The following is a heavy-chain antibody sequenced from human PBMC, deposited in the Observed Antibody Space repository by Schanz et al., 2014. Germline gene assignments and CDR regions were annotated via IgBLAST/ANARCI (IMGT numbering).Heavy chain of an antibody. J-gene: IGHJ4*02. V-gene: IGHV1-69*08. D-gene: IGHD6-6*01. CDR3: ARDQSPYTNSSDVRYFDY. CDR1: GGTFSSDT. CDR2: IVPIAGIT. Sequence: QVHLVQSGAEVKKPGSSVKVSCKASGGTFSSDTFSWVRQAPGQGLEWMGRIVPIAGITNYAQRFQGRVTITADKSSDTAYMDLRSLRSDDTAVYYCARDQSPYTNSSDVRYFDYWGQGSPVTVSS.